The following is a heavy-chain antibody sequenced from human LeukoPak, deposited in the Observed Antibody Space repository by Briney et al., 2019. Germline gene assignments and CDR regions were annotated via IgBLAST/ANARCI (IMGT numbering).Heavy chain of an antibody. CDR1: GESFSGYY. J-gene: IGHJ6*03. D-gene: IGHD2-2*01. V-gene: IGHV4-34*01. CDR3: ARGPKYCSSTSCPVRYYYYYYMDV. Sequence: SETLSLTCAVYGESFSGYYWSWIRQPPGKGLEWIGEINNSGSTNNNPSLKSRVTISVDTSKNQFSLKLSSVTDADTAVYYCARGPKYCSSTSCPVRYYYYYYMDVWGKGTTVTVSS. CDR2: INNSGST.